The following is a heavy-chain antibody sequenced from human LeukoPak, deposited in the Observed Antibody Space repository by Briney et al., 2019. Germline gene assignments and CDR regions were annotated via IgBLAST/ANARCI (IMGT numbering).Heavy chain of an antibody. J-gene: IGHJ4*02. CDR2: IRNDGSGK. Sequence: QPGGSLRLSCASSGFTFSSYGMYWVRQAPDKGLEWVAFIRNDGSGKYYTGSVKGRFTISRDNSKNTLYLQMNSLRAEDTAVYYCARDSTGWYYHYWGQGTLVTVSS. CDR1: GFTFSSYG. D-gene: IGHD6-19*01. V-gene: IGHV3-30*02. CDR3: ARDSTGWYYHY.